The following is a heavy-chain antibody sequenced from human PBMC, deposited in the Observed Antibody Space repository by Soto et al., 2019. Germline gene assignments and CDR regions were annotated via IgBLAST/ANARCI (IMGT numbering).Heavy chain of an antibody. Sequence: SETLSLTCAVYGGSFSGYYWSWIRQPPGKGLEWIGEINHMGSTNFNPSLKSRVTISVDTSKNPFFLKLSSVTAADTVLYFFSRSPLRPMIVVGTPPGWFDPWGQGTLVTVSS. J-gene: IGHJ5*02. CDR1: GGSFSGYY. CDR3: SRSPLRPMIVVGTPPGWFDP. D-gene: IGHD3-22*01. V-gene: IGHV4-34*01. CDR2: INHMGST.